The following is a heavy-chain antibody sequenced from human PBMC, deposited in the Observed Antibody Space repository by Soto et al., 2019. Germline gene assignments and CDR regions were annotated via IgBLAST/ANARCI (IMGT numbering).Heavy chain of an antibody. CDR1: GGSIRNADYY. J-gene: IGHJ4*02. CDR2: IYYSGST. D-gene: IGHD2-21*01. CDR3: ARADSGGLWWPKLISFVK. V-gene: IGHV4-30-4*01. Sequence: QVQLQESGPGLVKPSQTLSLTCSVSGGSIRNADYYWSWIRQPPGKGLEWIGYIYYSGSTYYNPSLKSRLTISVDTSRNQFSLNLTSVTAADTAVYFCARADSGGLWWPKLISFVKRGRGTLVTVSS.